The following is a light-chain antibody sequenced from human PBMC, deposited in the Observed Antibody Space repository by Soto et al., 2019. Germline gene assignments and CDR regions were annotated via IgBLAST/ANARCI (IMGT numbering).Light chain of an antibody. CDR2: SAS. Sequence: DIQMTQSPSALSASVGDRVTITCRASQSSTNYLNWYQHKPGQAPNLLIDSASTLQAVGPSMFRGSGSGTDFTLTISSLQPEDFATYFCQQSNSSPPTFGGGTKVDIK. V-gene: IGKV1-39*01. J-gene: IGKJ4*01. CDR1: QSSTNY. CDR3: QQSNSSPPT.